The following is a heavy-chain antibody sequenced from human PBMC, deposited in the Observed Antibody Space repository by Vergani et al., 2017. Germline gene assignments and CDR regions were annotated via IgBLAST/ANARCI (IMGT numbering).Heavy chain of an antibody. CDR3: ARGSGSYPIFDY. CDR1: GFTFSNAW. V-gene: IGHV3-15*01. J-gene: IGHJ4*02. D-gene: IGHD1-26*01. Sequence: EVQLVESGGGLVKPGGSLRLSCAASGFTFSNAWMSWVRQAPGKGLEWVGRIKSKTDGGTTDYAAPVKGRFTISRDDSKNTLYLQMNSLRAEDTAVYYCARGSGSYPIFDYWGQGTLVTVSS. CDR2: IKSKTDGGTT.